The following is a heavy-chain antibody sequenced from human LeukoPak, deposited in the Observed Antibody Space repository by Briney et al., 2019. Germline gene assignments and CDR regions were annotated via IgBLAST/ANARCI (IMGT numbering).Heavy chain of an antibody. CDR2: IYHSGST. CDR1: GGSISSGGYS. CDR3: ARVTIDSSGYYYSY. Sequence: SETLSLTCAVSGGSISSGGYSWSWIRQPPGKGLEWIGYIYHSGSTYYNPSLKSRVTISVDRSKNQFSLKLSSVTAADTAVYYCARVTIDSSGYYYSYWGQGTPVTVSS. V-gene: IGHV4-30-2*01. J-gene: IGHJ4*02. D-gene: IGHD3-22*01.